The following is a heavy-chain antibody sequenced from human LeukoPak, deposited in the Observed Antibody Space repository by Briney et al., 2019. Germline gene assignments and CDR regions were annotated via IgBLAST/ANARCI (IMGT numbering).Heavy chain of an antibody. D-gene: IGHD4-17*01. V-gene: IGHV3-23*01. Sequence: GGSLRLSCAASGFTFSSYAMSWVRQAPGKGLEWVSAISGSGGSTYYAASVKGRFTISRDNSKNTLYLQMNRLRAEDTAVYYCAKWSGVPGDSPRYFDYWGQGTLVTVSS. CDR2: ISGSGGST. J-gene: IGHJ4*02. CDR1: GFTFSSYA. CDR3: AKWSGVPGDSPRYFDY.